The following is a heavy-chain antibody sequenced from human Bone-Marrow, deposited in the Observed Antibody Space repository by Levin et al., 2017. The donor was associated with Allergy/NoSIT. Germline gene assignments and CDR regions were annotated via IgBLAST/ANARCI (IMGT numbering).Heavy chain of an antibody. CDR3: ARVGHSDLGSPPVGYTWFDP. Sequence: PGGSLRLSCTASGFSFSGYAMHWVRQAPGKGLEWESTISYDGNTTYYADSVKGRFTISRDNSKNTLYLQLSSLRPDDTAVFYCARVGHSDLGSPPVGYTWFDPWGQGTLVAVSS. V-gene: IGHV3-30*04. CDR2: ISYDGNTT. J-gene: IGHJ5*02. D-gene: IGHD3/OR15-3a*01. CDR1: GFSFSGYA.